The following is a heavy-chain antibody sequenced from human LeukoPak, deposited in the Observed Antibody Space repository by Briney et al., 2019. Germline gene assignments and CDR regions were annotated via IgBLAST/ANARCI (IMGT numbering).Heavy chain of an antibody. Sequence: GGSLRLSCAASGFTFSSYAMSWVRQAPGKGLEWVSVIYSGGSTYYADSVKGRFTISRHNSKNTLYLQMNSLRAEDTAVYYCARGSRDYGDYAEIYWGQGTLVTVSS. CDR1: GFTFSSYA. D-gene: IGHD4-17*01. J-gene: IGHJ4*02. CDR3: ARGSRDYGDYAEIY. CDR2: IYSGGST. V-gene: IGHV3-53*04.